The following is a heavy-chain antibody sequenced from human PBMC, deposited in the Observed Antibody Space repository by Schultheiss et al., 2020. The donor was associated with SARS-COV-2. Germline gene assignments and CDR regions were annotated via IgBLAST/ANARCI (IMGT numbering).Heavy chain of an antibody. V-gene: IGHV3-11*04. Sequence: GGSLRLSCAASGFTVSSNYMSWVRQAPGKGLEWVSYISSSGSTIYYADSVKGRFTISRDNAKNSLYLQMNSLRAEDTAVYYCARDRLSYGSGSYYYYYGMDVWGQGTTVTVSS. CDR3: ARDRLSYGSGSYYYYYGMDV. D-gene: IGHD3-10*01. CDR1: GFTVSSNY. CDR2: ISSSGSTI. J-gene: IGHJ6*02.